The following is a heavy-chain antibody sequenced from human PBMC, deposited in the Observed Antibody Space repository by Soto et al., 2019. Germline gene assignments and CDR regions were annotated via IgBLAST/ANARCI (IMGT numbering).Heavy chain of an antibody. D-gene: IGHD3-9*01. CDR3: AKQIGGLRYFDWLFYGMDV. J-gene: IGHJ6*02. V-gene: IGHV3-30*18. Sequence: VGSLRLSCAASGFTFSSYGMHWVRQAPGKELEWVAVISYDGSNKYYADSVKGRFTISRDNSKNTLYLQMNSLRAEDTAVYYCAKQIGGLRYFDWLFYGMDVWGQGTTVTVSS. CDR1: GFTFSSYG. CDR2: ISYDGSNK.